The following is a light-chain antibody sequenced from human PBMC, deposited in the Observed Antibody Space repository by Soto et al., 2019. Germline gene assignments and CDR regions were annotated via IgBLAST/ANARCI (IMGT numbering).Light chain of an antibody. CDR2: DVS. Sequence: QSALTQPASVSGSPGQSITSSCTGTSSDVGGYNYVSWYQHHPGKAPKLMIYDVSNRPSGVSNRFSGSKSDNTASLTISGLQAEDEADYYCNSYTSSSTLLYVFGTGTKVTVL. CDR3: NSYTSSSTLLYV. J-gene: IGLJ1*01. V-gene: IGLV2-14*01. CDR1: SSDVGGYNY.